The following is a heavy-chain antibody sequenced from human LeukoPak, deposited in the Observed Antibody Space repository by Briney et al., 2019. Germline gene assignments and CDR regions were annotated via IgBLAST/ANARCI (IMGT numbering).Heavy chain of an antibody. Sequence: SETLSLTCAVYGGSFSGYYWSWIRQPPGKGLEWIGEINHSGSTNYNPSLKSRVTISVDTSKNQFSLKLSSVTAADTAVYYCARAGSGLLWFGELFSAFDIWGQGTMVTVSS. V-gene: IGHV4-34*01. CDR3: ARAGSGLLWFGELFSAFDI. D-gene: IGHD3-10*01. J-gene: IGHJ3*02. CDR2: INHSGST. CDR1: GGSFSGYY.